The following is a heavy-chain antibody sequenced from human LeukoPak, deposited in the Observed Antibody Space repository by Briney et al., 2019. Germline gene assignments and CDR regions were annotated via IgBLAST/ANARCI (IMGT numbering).Heavy chain of an antibody. CDR3: ARDLSNDYVWGSYRNWFDP. D-gene: IGHD3-16*02. J-gene: IGHJ5*02. V-gene: IGHV4-34*01. Sequence: SETLSLTCAVYGGSFSGYYWSWIRQPPGKGLEWIGEINHSGSTNYNPSLKSRVTISVDKSKNQFSLKLSSVTAADTAVYYCARDLSNDYVWGSYRNWFDPWGQGTLVTVSS. CDR2: INHSGST. CDR1: GGSFSGYY.